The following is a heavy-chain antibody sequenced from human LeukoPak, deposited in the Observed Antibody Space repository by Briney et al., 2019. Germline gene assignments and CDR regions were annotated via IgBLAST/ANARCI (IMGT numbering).Heavy chain of an antibody. Sequence: GGSLRLFCAASGFTFSGSAMHWVRQTSGKGLEWVGRIRSKANSYATAYAASVKGRFTISRDDSKNTAYLQMNSLKTEDTAVYYCTRRVDIAMVEGIDFDYWGQGTLVTVSS. D-gene: IGHD5-18*01. CDR1: GFTFSGSA. CDR3: TRRVDIAMVEGIDFDY. V-gene: IGHV3-73*01. J-gene: IGHJ4*02. CDR2: IRSKANSYAT.